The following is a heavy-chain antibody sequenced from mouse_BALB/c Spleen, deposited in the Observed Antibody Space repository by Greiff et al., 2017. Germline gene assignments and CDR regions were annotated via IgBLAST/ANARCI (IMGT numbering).Heavy chain of an antibody. J-gene: IGHJ1*01. CDR1: GYSITSDYA. Sequence: EVQLQESGPGLVKPSQSLSLTCTVTGYSITSDYAWNWIRQFPGNKLEWMGYISYSGSTSYNPSLKSRISITRDTSKNQFFLQLNSVTTEDTATYYCASTRYDGRYRYFDVWGAGTTVTVSS. D-gene: IGHD2-14*01. V-gene: IGHV3-2*02. CDR2: ISYSGST. CDR3: ASTRYDGRYRYFDV.